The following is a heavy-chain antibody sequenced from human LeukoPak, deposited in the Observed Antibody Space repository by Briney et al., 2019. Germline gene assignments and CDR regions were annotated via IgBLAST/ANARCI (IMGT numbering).Heavy chain of an antibody. CDR1: GFTFSGYH. J-gene: IGHJ4*02. V-gene: IGHV3-30*02. CDR3: GKHDSSYSGN. CDR2: IQYDGSNE. Sequence: GGSLRLSCAASGFTFSGYHMHWVRQAPGKGLEWVAFIQYDGSNEHYADSVNGRFTISRDNSRNTLYLQMSSLRPEDTAVYYCGKHDSSYSGNWGQGTLVTVSS. D-gene: IGHD3-22*01.